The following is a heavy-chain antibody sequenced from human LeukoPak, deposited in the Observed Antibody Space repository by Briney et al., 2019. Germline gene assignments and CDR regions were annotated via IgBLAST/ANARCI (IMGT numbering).Heavy chain of an antibody. CDR3: ARRVAGRGTFYFDY. V-gene: IGHV4-59*08. D-gene: IGHD3-16*01. CDR2: IYYTGNT. Sequence: SETLSLTCTVSDGSISTYYWTWIRQPPGKELEWIGYIYYTGNTNYNPALKSRVTISLDTSRNQFSLKLNSVTAADTAVHYCARRVAGRGTFYFDYWGQGSLITVSS. CDR1: DGSISTYY. J-gene: IGHJ4*02.